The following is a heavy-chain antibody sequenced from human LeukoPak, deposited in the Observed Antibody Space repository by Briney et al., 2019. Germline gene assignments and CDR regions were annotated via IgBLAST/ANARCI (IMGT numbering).Heavy chain of an antibody. J-gene: IGHJ3*02. CDR3: ARAPGDPLRLDAFDI. CDR1: GGSITSGVKY. D-gene: IGHD7-27*01. CDR2: IYYRGST. Sequence: SQTLSHTCTVSGGSITSGVKYWSWIRQHPGKGLEWIGYIYYRGSTYYNPSLKSRVTISVDTSKNQFSLKLSSVTAADTAVYYCARAPGDPLRLDAFDIWGQGTMVTVSS. V-gene: IGHV4-31*03.